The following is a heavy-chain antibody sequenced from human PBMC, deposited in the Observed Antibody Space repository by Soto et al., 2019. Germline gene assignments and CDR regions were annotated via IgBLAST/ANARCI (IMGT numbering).Heavy chain of an antibody. Sequence: QVQLVESGGGVVQPGRSLRLSCAASGFTFSGYALHWVRQAPGKGLEWVAVISGDGSNQYYADSVKGRFTISRDNSXNXXYRQMNSLRAEDTAVYYCARDLPPRVLTYYTGMDVWGQGTTVTVSS. V-gene: IGHV3-30-3*01. CDR3: ARDLPPRVLTYYTGMDV. CDR2: ISGDGSNQ. D-gene: IGHD3-9*01. J-gene: IGHJ6*02. CDR1: GFTFSGYA.